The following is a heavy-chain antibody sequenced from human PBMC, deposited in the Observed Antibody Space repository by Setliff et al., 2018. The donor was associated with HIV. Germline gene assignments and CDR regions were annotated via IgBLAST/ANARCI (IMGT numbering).Heavy chain of an antibody. V-gene: IGHV1-69-2*01. Sequence: PSVKVSCKASGYTFVDYYMHWVQQAPGKGLEWMGRVDPEDGETIYAEKFQGRLTITTDTSTDTGYMEMTKLRSEDTAVYYCAILMTARGTWEYFQHWGQGTLVTVSS. J-gene: IGHJ1*01. CDR1: GYTFVDYY. CDR2: VDPEDGET. D-gene: IGHD6-13*01. CDR3: AILMTARGTWEYFQH.